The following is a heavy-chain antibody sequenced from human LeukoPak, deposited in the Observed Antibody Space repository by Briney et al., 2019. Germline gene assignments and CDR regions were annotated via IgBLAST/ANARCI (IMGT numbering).Heavy chain of an antibody. CDR3: ASLGEQQLGHFDY. V-gene: IGHV4-39*07. CDR1: GGSISSSSYY. Sequence: SETLSLTCTVSGGSISSSSYYWGWIRQPPGKGLEWIGSIYYSGSTYYNPSLKSRVTISVDTSKNQFSLKLSSVTAADTAVYYCASLGEQQLGHFDYWGQGTLVTVSS. J-gene: IGHJ4*02. D-gene: IGHD6-13*01. CDR2: IYYSGST.